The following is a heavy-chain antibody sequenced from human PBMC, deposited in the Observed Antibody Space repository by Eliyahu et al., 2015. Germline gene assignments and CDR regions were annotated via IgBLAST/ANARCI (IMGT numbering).Heavy chain of an antibody. CDR2: ISGSGGST. Sequence: EVQLVESGGGLVQPGGSLRLSCAASGFTFSSYAMSWVRQAPGKGLEWVSAISGSGGSTYYADSVKGRFTISRDQFQNTPYLHKNSLRAEDTAVYYCAKGGHLKDWYFDLWGRGTLVTVSS. CDR3: AKGGHLKDWYFDL. V-gene: IGHV3-23*04. CDR1: GFTFSSYA. J-gene: IGHJ2*01.